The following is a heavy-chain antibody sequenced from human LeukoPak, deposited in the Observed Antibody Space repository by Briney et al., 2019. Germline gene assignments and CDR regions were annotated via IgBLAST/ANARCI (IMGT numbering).Heavy chain of an antibody. D-gene: IGHD1-26*01. Sequence: ASVKVSCKASGYSFTAYWIQWVRQAPGQGLEWMGCMNANSGATGYAQSFQGRVTMTRDTSIDTAFMELNSLRSDDTAVYFCARDPGYLQPDYWGQGTLVTVPS. V-gene: IGHV1-2*02. CDR2: MNANSGAT. J-gene: IGHJ4*02. CDR3: ARDPGYLQPDY. CDR1: GYSFTAYW.